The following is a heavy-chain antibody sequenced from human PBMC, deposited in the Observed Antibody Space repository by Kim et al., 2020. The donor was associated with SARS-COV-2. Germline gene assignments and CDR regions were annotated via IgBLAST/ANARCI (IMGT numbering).Heavy chain of an antibody. J-gene: IGHJ6*04. CDR2: IYYSGNT. Sequence: SETLSLTCTVSGGSMSSYYWGWIRQPPGKGLEWIGYIYYSGNTNYHPSLKSRLTMSVDRSKNQFSLSLSSVTAAHTALYYCARFHYGSGTYLMDVWGKGTTVTVSS. D-gene: IGHD3-10*01. V-gene: IGHV4-59*08. CDR1: GGSMSSYY. CDR3: ARFHYGSGTYLMDV.